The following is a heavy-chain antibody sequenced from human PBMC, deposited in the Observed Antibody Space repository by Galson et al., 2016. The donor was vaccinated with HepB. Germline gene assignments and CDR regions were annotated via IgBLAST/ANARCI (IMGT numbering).Heavy chain of an antibody. CDR2: IYHTGTS. CDR3: ARTPRAYNSYAFDI. J-gene: IGHJ3*02. V-gene: IGHV4-31*11. Sequence: TLSLTCAVSGTSITSAAYYWSWIRQHPGKGLEWIAYIYHTGTSQYNPPLKSRVSISVDTSKNQFSLKLISLNVADTAFYYCARTPRAYNSYAFDIWGQGTLVTVSS. CDR1: GTSITSAAYY. D-gene: IGHD5-24*01.